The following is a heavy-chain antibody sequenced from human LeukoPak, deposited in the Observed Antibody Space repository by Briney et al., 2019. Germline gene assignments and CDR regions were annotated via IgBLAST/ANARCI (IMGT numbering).Heavy chain of an antibody. J-gene: IGHJ4*02. V-gene: IGHV4-34*01. Sequence: SETLSLTCAVYGGSLSGYYWSWIRQPPGKGLEWIGEINHSGSTNYNPSLKSRVTISVDTSKNQFSLKLSSVTAADTAVYYCARGRYSSSPYFDYWGQGTLVTVSS. CDR1: GGSLSGYY. CDR2: INHSGST. CDR3: ARGRYSSSPYFDY. D-gene: IGHD6-6*01.